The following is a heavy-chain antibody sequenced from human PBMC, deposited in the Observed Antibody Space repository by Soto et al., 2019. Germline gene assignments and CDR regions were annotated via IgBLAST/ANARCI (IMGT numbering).Heavy chain of an antibody. CDR3: ARATGTLRSRNCDY. V-gene: IGHV4-31*03. Sequence: KPLETLSLTCSVSGGSISTVGHYWTWIRQPPGKGLEWIGSIYHTGSTYYSKSLRSRLTMSVDTSKSQFSLRLSSVTAADTAVYYCARATGTLRSRNCDYWGQGSLVTVSS. D-gene: IGHD1-1*01. J-gene: IGHJ4*02. CDR1: GGSISTVGHY. CDR2: IYHTGST.